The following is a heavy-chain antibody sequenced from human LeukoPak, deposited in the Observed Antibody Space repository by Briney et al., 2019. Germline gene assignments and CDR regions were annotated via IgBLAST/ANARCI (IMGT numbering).Heavy chain of an antibody. V-gene: IGHV4-30-2*01. CDR1: GGSISSGGYS. D-gene: IGHD4-17*01. J-gene: IGHJ4*02. CDR3: ARAPEDYGDYYFDY. CDR2: IYHSGCT. Sequence: SQTLSLTCAVSGGSISSGGYSWSWIRQPPGKGLEWIGYIYHSGCTYYNPSLKSRVTISVDRSKNQFSLKLSSVTAADTAVYYCARAPEDYGDYYFDYWGQGTLVTVSS.